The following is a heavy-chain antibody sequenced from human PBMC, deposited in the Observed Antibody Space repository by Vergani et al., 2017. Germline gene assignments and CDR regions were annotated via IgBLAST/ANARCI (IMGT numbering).Heavy chain of an antibody. CDR2: ISGSGGST. CDR1: GSTFSSYA. V-gene: IGHV3-23*01. D-gene: IGHD6-13*01. J-gene: IGHJ6*02. CDR3: AKGGESSSWYCDGPYYYGMDV. Sequence: EVQLLESGGGLVQPGGSLRLSCAASGSTFSSYAMSWVRQAPGKGLEWVSAISGSGGSTYYADSVKGRFTISRDNSKNTLYLQMNSLRAEDKAVYYCAKGGESSSWYCDGPYYYGMDVWGQGTTVTVSS.